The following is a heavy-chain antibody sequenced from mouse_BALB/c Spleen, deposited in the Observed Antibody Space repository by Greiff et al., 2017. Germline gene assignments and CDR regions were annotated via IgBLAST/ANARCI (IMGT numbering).Heavy chain of an antibody. CDR1: GYTFTSYY. V-gene: IGHV1S81*02. D-gene: IGHD2-14*01. Sequence: QVQLKESGAELVKPGASVKLSCKASGYTFTSYYMYWVKQRPGQGLEWIGEINPSNGGTNFNEKFKSKVTLTVDKSSSTAYMQLSSLTSEDSAVYYCTRSNYRYPWFAYWGQGTLVTVSA. CDR3: TRSNYRYPWFAY. J-gene: IGHJ3*01. CDR2: INPSNGGT.